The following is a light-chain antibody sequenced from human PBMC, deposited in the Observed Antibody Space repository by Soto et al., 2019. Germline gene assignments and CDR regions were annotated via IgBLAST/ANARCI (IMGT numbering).Light chain of an antibody. CDR3: QSADSSGTYLYV. V-gene: IGLV3-25*02. J-gene: IGLJ1*01. CDR1: ALPKQY. CDR2: KDS. Sequence: SYELTQTPSVSVSPGQTARITCSGDALPKQYAYWYQQKPGQAPVLVIYKDSERPSGIPERFSGSSSGTTVTLTISGVQAEDEADYYCQSADSSGTYLYVFGTWTKVTVL.